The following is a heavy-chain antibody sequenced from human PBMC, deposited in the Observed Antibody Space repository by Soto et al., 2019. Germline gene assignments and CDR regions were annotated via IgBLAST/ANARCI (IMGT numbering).Heavy chain of an antibody. CDR3: AIGIYLKYGLDV. CDR2: INTDGSTT. CDR1: EFTFNNYW. D-gene: IGHD3-16*02. Sequence: EVQLVESGGGLVQPGGSLRLSCAASEFTFNNYWMHWVRQVPGKGLEWVSRINTDGSTTNYADSVMGRFTISRDNADNTVYLQMNSLRADDTAVYYCAIGIYLKYGLDVWGQGATVTVSS. J-gene: IGHJ6*02. V-gene: IGHV3-74*01.